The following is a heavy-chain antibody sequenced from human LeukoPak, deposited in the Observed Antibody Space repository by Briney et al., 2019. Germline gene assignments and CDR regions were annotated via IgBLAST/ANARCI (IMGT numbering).Heavy chain of an antibody. CDR1: GDSVSSNSAA. V-gene: IGHV6-1*01. CDR2: TYYRSKWYN. J-gene: IGHJ4*02. D-gene: IGHD3-10*01. Sequence: PSQTLSLTCAISGDSVSSNSAAWNWIRQSPSRGLEWLGRTYYRSKWYNDYAVSVKSRITINPDTSKNQFSLQPNSVTPEDTAVYYCARESDTPTTMVRGVIIDYWGQGTLVTVSS. CDR3: ARESDTPTTMVRGVIIDY.